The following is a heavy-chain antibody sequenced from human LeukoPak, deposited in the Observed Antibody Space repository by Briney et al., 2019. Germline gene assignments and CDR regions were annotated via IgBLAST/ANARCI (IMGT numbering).Heavy chain of an antibody. J-gene: IGHJ4*02. CDR1: GFTVSSNY. D-gene: IGHD2-2*02. CDR3: ARVMGYCSSTSCYTGYFDY. CDR2: IYSGGST. Sequence: GGSLRLSCAASGFTVSSNYMSWVRQAPGKGLEWVSVIYSGGSTYYADSAKGRFTISRDNSKNTLYLQMNSLRAEDTAVYYCARVMGYCSSTSCYTGYFDYWGQGTLVTVSS. V-gene: IGHV3-66*02.